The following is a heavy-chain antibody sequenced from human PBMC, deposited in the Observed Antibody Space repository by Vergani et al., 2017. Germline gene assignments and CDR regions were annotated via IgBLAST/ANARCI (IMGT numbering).Heavy chain of an antibody. CDR2: ISSSSSYI. CDR1: GFTFSSYS. Sequence: EVQLVESGGGLVKPGGSLRLSCAASGFTFSSYSMNWVRQAPGKGLEWVSSISSSSSYIYYADSVKGRFTISRDNAKNSLDLQMNSLRAEDTAVYYCARDGGLNYYGSGRYAFDIWGQGTMVTVSS. D-gene: IGHD3-10*01. CDR3: ARDGGLNYYGSGRYAFDI. V-gene: IGHV3-21*01. J-gene: IGHJ3*02.